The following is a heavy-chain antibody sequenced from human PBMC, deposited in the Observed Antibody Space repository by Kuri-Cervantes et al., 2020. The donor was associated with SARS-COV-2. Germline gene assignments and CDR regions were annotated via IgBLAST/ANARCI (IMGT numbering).Heavy chain of an antibody. J-gene: IGHJ4*02. V-gene: IGHV3-30-3*01. CDR2: ISYDGTNR. CDR3: GRVRHSSAPGPFDY. CDR1: GFTFSNYD. D-gene: IGHD6-13*01. Sequence: GGSLRLSCAVSGFTFSNYDVHGVRQAPGKGLEWVAFISYDGTNRDYADSVKGLFTISRDNSKHTLYLQLNNLRSEDTAVYYCGRVRHSSAPGPFDYWGQGTLVTVSS.